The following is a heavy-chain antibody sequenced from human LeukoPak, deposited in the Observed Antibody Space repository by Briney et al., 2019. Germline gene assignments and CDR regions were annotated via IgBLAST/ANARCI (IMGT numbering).Heavy chain of an antibody. J-gene: IGHJ4*02. Sequence: PGGSLRLSCTASGFTFCDYAMSWVRQAPGKGLEWVGFIRSKAYGGTTEYAASVKGRFTISRDDSKSIAYLQMNSLKTEDTAVYYCTREAPTVTIDYWGQGTLVTVSS. CDR3: TREAPTVTIDY. CDR1: GFTFCDYA. D-gene: IGHD4-17*01. V-gene: IGHV3-49*04. CDR2: IRSKAYGGTT.